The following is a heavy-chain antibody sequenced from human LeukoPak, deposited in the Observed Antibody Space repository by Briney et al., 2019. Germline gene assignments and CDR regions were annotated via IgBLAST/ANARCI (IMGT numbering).Heavy chain of an antibody. J-gene: IGHJ4*02. D-gene: IGHD5-18*01. CDR2: IDTSGST. CDR3: AREGGYSDGDAPLHFSY. V-gene: IGHV4-61*02. CDR1: GGSISSGSYY. Sequence: SETLSLTCTVSGGSISSGSYYWSWIRQPAGKGLEWVGRIDTSGSTHYNPSLKSRVTISVDTSKNQFSLKLSSVTAADTAVYYCAREGGYSDGDAPLHFSYWGQGTLVTVSS.